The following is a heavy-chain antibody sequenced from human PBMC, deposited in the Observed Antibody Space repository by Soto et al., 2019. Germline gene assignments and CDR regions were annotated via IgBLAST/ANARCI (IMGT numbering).Heavy chain of an antibody. J-gene: IGHJ4*02. Sequence: SETLSLTCSVSGGSTSSYYWSWIRQPPGKGLEWIGYIYYSGSSNCNPSLKSRVTISVDTSKNQFSLRLSSVTAADTAVYYCAGHSSLYSALDYWGQGTLVTVSS. D-gene: IGHD2-21*01. CDR1: GGSTSSYY. V-gene: IGHV4-59*08. CDR2: IYYSGSS. CDR3: AGHSSLYSALDY.